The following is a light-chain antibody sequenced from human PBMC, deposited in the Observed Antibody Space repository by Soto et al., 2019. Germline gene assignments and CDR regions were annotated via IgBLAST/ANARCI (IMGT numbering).Light chain of an antibody. CDR2: AAS. V-gene: IGKV1-27*01. J-gene: IGKJ4*01. CDR3: QKYNSAPLT. Sequence: DIQMTQSPSSLSASLGDRVTITCRASQGIGVYLAWFQQKPGNVPKLLIYAASTMQSGVPSRFSGSGSGTDFTLTISSLQPKDVATYYCQKYNSAPLTFGGGTKVEIK. CDR1: QGIGVY.